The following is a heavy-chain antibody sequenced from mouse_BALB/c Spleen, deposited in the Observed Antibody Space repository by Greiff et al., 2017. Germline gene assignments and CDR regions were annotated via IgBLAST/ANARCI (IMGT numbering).Heavy chain of an antibody. Sequence: EVQLQQSGTVLARPGASVKMSCKASGYSFTSYWMHWVKQRPGQGLEWIGAIYPGNSDTSYNQKFKGKAKLTAVTSASTAYMELSSLTNEDSAVYYCTREAYYDYDDYAMDYWGQGTSVTVAS. CDR1: GYSFTSYW. D-gene: IGHD2-4*01. J-gene: IGHJ4*01. CDR2: IYPGNSDT. CDR3: TREAYYDYDDYAMDY. V-gene: IGHV1-5*01.